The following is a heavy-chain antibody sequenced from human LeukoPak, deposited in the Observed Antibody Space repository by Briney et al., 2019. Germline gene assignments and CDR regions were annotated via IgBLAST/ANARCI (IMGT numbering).Heavy chain of an antibody. J-gene: IGHJ4*02. Sequence: PSETLSLTCTVSGGSISSYYWSWIRQPPGKGLEWIGYIYYSGSTNYNPSLKSRVTISVDTSKNQFPLKLSSVTAADTAVYYCARVRGNPSNYYFDYWGQGTLVTVSS. V-gene: IGHV4-59*01. CDR3: ARVRGNPSNYYFDY. CDR1: GGSISSYY. CDR2: IYYSGST. D-gene: IGHD3-10*01.